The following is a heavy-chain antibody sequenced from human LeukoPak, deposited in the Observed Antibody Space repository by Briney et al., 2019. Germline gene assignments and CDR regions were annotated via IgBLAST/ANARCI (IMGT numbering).Heavy chain of an antibody. Sequence: GESLKISCKASGYTFTSYGISWVRQAPGQGLEWMGWISAYNGNTNYAQKLQGRVTMTTDTSTSTAYMELRSLRSDDTAVYYCARDLISKIWFGESCFDYWGQGTLVTVSS. V-gene: IGHV1-18*04. J-gene: IGHJ4*02. CDR3: ARDLISKIWFGESCFDY. CDR2: ISAYNGNT. CDR1: GYTFTSYG. D-gene: IGHD3-10*01.